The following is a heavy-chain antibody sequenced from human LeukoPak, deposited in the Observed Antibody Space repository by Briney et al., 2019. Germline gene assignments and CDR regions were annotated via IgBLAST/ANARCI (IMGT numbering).Heavy chain of an antibody. D-gene: IGHD3-22*01. CDR3: ARDSSGYPIDY. J-gene: IGHJ4*02. Sequence: GGSLRLSCAASGFSFSAYGMNWVRQAPGKGLEWVSAIGGSGATTCYADSVRGRFTISRDNAKNSLYLQMNSLRAEDTAVYYCARDSSGYPIDYWGQGTLVTVSS. V-gene: IGHV3-21*01. CDR1: GFSFSAYG. CDR2: IGGSGATT.